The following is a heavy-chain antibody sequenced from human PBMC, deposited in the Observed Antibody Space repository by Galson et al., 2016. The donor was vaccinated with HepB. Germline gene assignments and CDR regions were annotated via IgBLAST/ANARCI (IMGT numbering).Heavy chain of an antibody. J-gene: IGHJ4*02. CDR2: IIPSDGGT. V-gene: IGHV1-46*01. Sequence: SVKVSCKASGYTFTSSYMHWVRQAPGQGPEWMGIIIPSDGGTSYAQKFQGRVTLTRDTSTSTVYMELSSLRSEDTAVYYCVRRRVNFDYWGQGTLVTVSS. D-gene: IGHD4-23*01. CDR1: GYTFTSSY. CDR3: VRRRVNFDY.